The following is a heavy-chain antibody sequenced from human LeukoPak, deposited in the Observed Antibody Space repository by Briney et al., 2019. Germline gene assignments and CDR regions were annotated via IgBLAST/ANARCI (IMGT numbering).Heavy chain of an antibody. CDR3: ARDRQQWLESPFDY. D-gene: IGHD6-19*01. V-gene: IGHV1-18*04. CDR2: ISAYNGNT. J-gene: IGHJ4*02. Sequence: EASVKVSCKVSGYTFTSYGISWVRQAPGQGLEWMGWISAYNGNTNYAQKLQGRVTMTTDTSTSTAYMELRSLRSDDTAVYYCARDRQQWLESPFDYWGQGTLVTVSS. CDR1: GYTFTSYG.